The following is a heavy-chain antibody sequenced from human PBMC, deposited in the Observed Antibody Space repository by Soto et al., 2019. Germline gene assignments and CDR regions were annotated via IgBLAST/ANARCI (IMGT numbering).Heavy chain of an antibody. CDR3: AHRRIGVSQWYDGNFDY. J-gene: IGHJ4*02. CDR1: GLSLSTSGVG. D-gene: IGHD3-3*01. Sequence: SAPTLVYPTQTLTLTCTFSGLSLSTSGVGVGWIRQPPGKALEWLVIIYWDDDKPNNPSLRSRVTITKDTSKNLVVLTMTNVDPVDAATYFCAHRRIGVSQWYDGNFDYWGQGALVTVSS. V-gene: IGHV2-5*02. CDR2: IYWDDDK.